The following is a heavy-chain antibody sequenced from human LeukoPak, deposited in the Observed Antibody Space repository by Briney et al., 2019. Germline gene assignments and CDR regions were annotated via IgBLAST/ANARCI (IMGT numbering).Heavy chain of an antibody. D-gene: IGHD2-2*03. CDR2: IYYSGST. J-gene: IGHJ5*02. CDR3: AGRPLDIVVVPAAGGFDP. CDR1: GGSISSSSYY. V-gene: IGHV4-39*01. Sequence: PSETLSLTCTVSGGSISSSSYYWGWIRQPPGKGLEWIGSIYYSGSTYYNPSLKSRVTISVDTSKNQFSLKLSSVTAANTVPSNYAGRPLDIVVVPAAGGFDPWGQGTLVTVSS.